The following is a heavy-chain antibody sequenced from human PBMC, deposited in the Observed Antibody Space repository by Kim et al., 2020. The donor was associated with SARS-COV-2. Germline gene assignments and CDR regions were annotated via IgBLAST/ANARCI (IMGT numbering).Heavy chain of an antibody. Sequence: GGSLRLSCAASGFTFSSYAMSWVRQAPGKGLEWVSAISCSGGSTYYADSVKGRYTISRDNSKNTLYLQMNSLRAEDTAVYYCAKDDHSSRWYFKGMAVWGQGSTVTVSS. D-gene: IGHD6-13*01. J-gene: IGHJ6*02. V-gene: IGHV3-23*01. CDR2: ISCSGGST. CDR1: GFTFSSYA. CDR3: AKDDHSSRWYFKGMAV.